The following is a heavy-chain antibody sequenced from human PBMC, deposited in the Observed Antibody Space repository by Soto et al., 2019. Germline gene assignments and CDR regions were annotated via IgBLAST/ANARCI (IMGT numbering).Heavy chain of an antibody. Sequence: QVQLVQSGAEVKKPGSSVKVSCKASGGPFSKYAISWVRQAHGQGLEWMGGIIPIFGTANYAQKFQGRVTITADESTSTAYMELSSLRSEDTAVYYCARPTITTGVDYYYGMDVWGQGTTVTVSS. CDR1: GGPFSKYA. V-gene: IGHV1-69*01. J-gene: IGHJ6*02. CDR2: IIPIFGTA. CDR3: ARPTITTGVDYYYGMDV. D-gene: IGHD3-22*01.